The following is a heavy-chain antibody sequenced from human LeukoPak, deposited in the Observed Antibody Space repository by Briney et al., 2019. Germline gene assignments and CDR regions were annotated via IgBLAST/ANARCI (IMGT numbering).Heavy chain of an antibody. CDR2: IRYDGSNK. J-gene: IGHJ6*03. CDR1: GFTFSSYG. Sequence: AGGSLRLSCAASGFTFSSYGMHWVRQAPGKGLEWVAFIRYDGSNKYYADSVKGRFTISRDNSKNSLYLQMNSLRAEDTAVYYCARIYGDYRTVYYYYMDVWGKGTTVTVSS. D-gene: IGHD4-17*01. CDR3: ARIYGDYRTVYYYYMDV. V-gene: IGHV3-30*02.